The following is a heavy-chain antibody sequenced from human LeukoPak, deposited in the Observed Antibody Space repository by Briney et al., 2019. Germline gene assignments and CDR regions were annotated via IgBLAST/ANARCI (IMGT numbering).Heavy chain of an antibody. CDR3: ARLPHLDKVRGVKYYFDY. Sequence: SETLSLTCTVSGGSISSSSYYWGWIRQPPGKGLEWIGSIYYSGSTYYNPSLKSRVTISVDTSKNQFSLKLSSVTAADTAVYYCARLPHLDKVRGVKYYFDYWGQGTLVTVSS. CDR2: IYYSGST. V-gene: IGHV4-39*01. D-gene: IGHD3-10*01. J-gene: IGHJ4*02. CDR1: GGSISSSSYY.